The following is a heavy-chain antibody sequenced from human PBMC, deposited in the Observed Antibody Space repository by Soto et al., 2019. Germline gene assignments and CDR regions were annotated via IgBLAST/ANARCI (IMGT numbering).Heavy chain of an antibody. CDR1: GFTFSRYS. CDR3: VREWYGESI. V-gene: IGHV3-48*04. J-gene: IGHJ3*02. CDR2: INTRSTMI. D-gene: IGHD3-10*01. Sequence: EVQLVESGGDLVQPGGSLRLSCAASGFTFSRYSMNWVRQAPGKGLEWVSYINTRSTMIYYADSVRGRFSISRDNAKNSLFLQMNSLRAEDTAVYYCVREWYGESIWGQGTMVIVSS.